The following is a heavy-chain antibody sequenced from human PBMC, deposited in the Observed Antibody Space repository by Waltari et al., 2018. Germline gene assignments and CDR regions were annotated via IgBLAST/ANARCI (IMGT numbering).Heavy chain of an antibody. CDR3: TTILFNFDRQGPDF. CDR2: IRGKIDGGGT. J-gene: IGHJ4*02. V-gene: IGHV3-15*01. Sequence: EVQLVESGGGLVKPGGSLRLSCAASGFSFTNAWMNWVRQAPGKGLEWVGRIRGKIDGGGTDYAAPVKGRFTISRDDSKDTLYLLMNSLQTEDTAVYYCTTILFNFDRQGPDFWGQGTLVTVSS. D-gene: IGHD2-21*01. CDR1: GFSFTNAW.